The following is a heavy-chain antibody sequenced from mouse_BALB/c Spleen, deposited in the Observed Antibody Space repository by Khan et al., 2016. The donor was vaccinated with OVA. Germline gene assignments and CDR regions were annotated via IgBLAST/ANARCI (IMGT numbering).Heavy chain of an antibody. CDR3: ERRGAARATWDYFDY. V-gene: IGHV1-63*02. CDR1: GYTFSNYW. CDR2: IYPGGGYT. D-gene: IGHD3-1*01. Sequence: VQLQESGTELARPGTSVKMSCKAAGYTFSNYWIGWVKQRPGHGLEWIGDIYPGGGYTNYNENFKGKATLTADTSSSTAYMQLSSLASEDSAIYYCERRGAARATWDYFDYWGQGTTLTVSS. J-gene: IGHJ2*01.